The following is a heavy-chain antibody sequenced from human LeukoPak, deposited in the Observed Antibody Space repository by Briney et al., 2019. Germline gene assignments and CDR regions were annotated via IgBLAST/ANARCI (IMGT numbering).Heavy chain of an antibody. V-gene: IGHV1-46*01. D-gene: IGHD1-1*01. CDR2: INPSGGST. CDR1: GYTFTSYY. J-gene: IGHJ4*02. Sequence: ASVKVSCKASGYTFTSYYMHWVRQAPGQGLEWMGIINPSGGSTSYAQKFQGRVTMTRDMSTSTVYMELSSLRSEDTAVYYCARSTLDRVPWNYWGQGTLVTVSS. CDR3: ARSTLDRVPWNY.